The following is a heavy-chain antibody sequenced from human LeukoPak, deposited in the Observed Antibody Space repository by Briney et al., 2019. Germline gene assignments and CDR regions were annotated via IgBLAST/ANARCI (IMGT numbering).Heavy chain of an antibody. CDR3: AREAIAAAGNHWFDP. Sequence: SETLSLTCTVSGVSISSYYWSWIRQPPGKGLEWIGYVFYSGSTNYNPSLKSRVTISVDTSKNQFSLNLSSVTAADTAVYYCAREAIAAAGNHWFDPWGQGILVTVSS. D-gene: IGHD6-13*01. J-gene: IGHJ5*02. CDR1: GVSISSYY. CDR2: VFYSGST. V-gene: IGHV4-59*01.